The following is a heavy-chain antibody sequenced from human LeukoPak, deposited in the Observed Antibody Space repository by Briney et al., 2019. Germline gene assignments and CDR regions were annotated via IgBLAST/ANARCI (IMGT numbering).Heavy chain of an antibody. D-gene: IGHD2-15*01. V-gene: IGHV4-4*07. CDR3: ARETVVAAIVTYYYYYYMDV. CDR2: IYTSGST. CDR1: GGSISSYY. J-gene: IGHJ6*03. Sequence: KPSETLSLTCTVSGGSISSYYWSWIRQPAGKGLKWIGRIYTSGSTNYNPSLKSRVTMSVDTSKNQFSLKLSSVTAADTAVYYCARETVVAAIVTYYYYYYMDVWGKGTTVTVSS.